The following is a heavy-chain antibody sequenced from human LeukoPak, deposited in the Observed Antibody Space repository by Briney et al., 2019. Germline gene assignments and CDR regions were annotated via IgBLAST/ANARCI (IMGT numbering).Heavy chain of an antibody. D-gene: IGHD3-22*01. V-gene: IGHV3-11*01. CDR3: ARAAIDSSGFDFAC. Sequence: SYISTSAGTIYYADSVKGRFTISRDNAKNSLYLQMNSLRAEDTAVYCCARAAIDSSGFDFACWGQGSLVFVSS. J-gene: IGHJ4*02. CDR2: ISTSAGTI.